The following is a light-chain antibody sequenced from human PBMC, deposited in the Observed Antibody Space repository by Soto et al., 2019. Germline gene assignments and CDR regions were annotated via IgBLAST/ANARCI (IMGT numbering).Light chain of an antibody. J-gene: IGLJ2*01. CDR2: EGS. CDR1: SSDLGSYNL. Sequence: QSALTQPASVSGSPGQSITISCTGTSSDLGSYNLVSWYQQHPGKAPKLMIYEGSKRPSGVSNRFSGSKSGNTASLTISGLQAEDGADYYCCSYAGPLRVVFGGGTKLTVL. V-gene: IGLV2-23*01. CDR3: CSYAGPLRVV.